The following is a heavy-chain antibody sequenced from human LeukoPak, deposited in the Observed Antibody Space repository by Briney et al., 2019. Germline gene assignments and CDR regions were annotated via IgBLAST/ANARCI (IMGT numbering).Heavy chain of an antibody. CDR2: ISGSGGST. V-gene: IGHV3-23*01. D-gene: IGHD6-13*01. J-gene: IGHJ3*02. CDR1: GFTFSSYA. Sequence: PGGSLRLSCAASGFTFSSYAMSWVRQAPGKGLEWVSAISGSGGSTYYADSVKGRFTISRDNSKNTLYLQMNSLRAEDTVVYYCAKGPHSSSWSGYAFDIWGQGTMVTVSS. CDR3: AKGPHSSSWSGYAFDI.